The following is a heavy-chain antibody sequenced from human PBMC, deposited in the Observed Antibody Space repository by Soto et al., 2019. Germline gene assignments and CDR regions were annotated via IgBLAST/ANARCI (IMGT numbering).Heavy chain of an antibody. D-gene: IGHD3-10*01. CDR1: GFTFSSYS. Sequence: GGSLRLSCAASGFTFSSYSMNWVRQAPGKGLEWVSYISSSSSTIYYADSVKGRFTISRDNAKNSLYLQMNSLRAEDTAVYYCARDGGGWFGERHMDVWGKGTTVTVSS. V-gene: IGHV3-48*01. CDR3: ARDGGGWFGERHMDV. J-gene: IGHJ6*03. CDR2: ISSSSSTI.